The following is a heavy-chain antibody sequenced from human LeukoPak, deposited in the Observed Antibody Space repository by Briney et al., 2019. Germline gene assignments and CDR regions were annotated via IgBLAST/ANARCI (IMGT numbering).Heavy chain of an antibody. Sequence: SETLSLTCTVSGGSISSYYWSWIRQPAGKGLEWIGRIYTSGSTNYNPSLKSRVTISVDKSKNQFSLKLSSVTAADTAVYYCARDAITMVRGGGHYYYMDVWGKGTTVTVSS. V-gene: IGHV4-4*07. D-gene: IGHD3-10*01. CDR1: GGSISSYY. CDR3: ARDAITMVRGGGHYYYMDV. J-gene: IGHJ6*03. CDR2: IYTSGST.